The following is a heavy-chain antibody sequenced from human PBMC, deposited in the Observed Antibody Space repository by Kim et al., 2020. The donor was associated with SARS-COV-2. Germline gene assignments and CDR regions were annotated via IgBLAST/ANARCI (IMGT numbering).Heavy chain of an antibody. CDR2: NK. D-gene: IGHD6-6*01. CDR3: AKEWSSSVDY. Sequence: NKYYADAVKGRFTISRDNSKNTLYLQMNSLRAEDTAVYYCAKEWSSSVDYWGQGTLVTVSS. V-gene: IGHV3-30*02. J-gene: IGHJ4*02.